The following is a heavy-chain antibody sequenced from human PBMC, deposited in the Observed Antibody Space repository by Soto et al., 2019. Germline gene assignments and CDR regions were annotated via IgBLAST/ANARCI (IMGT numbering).Heavy chain of an antibody. J-gene: IGHJ5*02. CDR1: GFTFSSYG. D-gene: IGHD6-19*01. V-gene: IGHV3-33*01. CDR3: ARESRLAVAA. CDR2: IWYDGSNK. Sequence: QVQLVESGGGVVQPGRSLRLSCAASGFTFSSYGMHWVRQAPGKGMEWVAVIWYDGSNKYYADSVKGRFTISRDNSKNTLYLQMNSLRAEDTAVYYCARESRLAVAAWGQGTLVTVSS.